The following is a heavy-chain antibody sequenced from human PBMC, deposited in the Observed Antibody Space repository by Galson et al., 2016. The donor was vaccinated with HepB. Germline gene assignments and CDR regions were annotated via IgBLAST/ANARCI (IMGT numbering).Heavy chain of an antibody. CDR2: IWYDGSNK. Sequence: SLRLSCAVSGFTLSGHGLHWVRQAPGKGLEWVAIIWYDGSNKYYADSVKERFTISRDTSKDTLYLQMNSLRAEDTAVYYCARDLGSSWRSGSFDFWGQGSLVTVSP. J-gene: IGHJ4*02. CDR3: ARDLGSSWRSGSFDF. D-gene: IGHD6-13*01. V-gene: IGHV3-33*01. CDR1: GFTLSGHG.